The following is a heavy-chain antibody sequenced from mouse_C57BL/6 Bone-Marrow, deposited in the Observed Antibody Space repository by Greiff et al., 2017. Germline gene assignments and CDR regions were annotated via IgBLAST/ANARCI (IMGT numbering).Heavy chain of an antibody. Sequence: VQRVESGAELARPGASVKLSCKASGYTFTSYGISWVKQRTGQGLEWIGEIYPRSGNTYYNEKFKGKATLTADKSSSTAYMELRSLTSEDSAVYFCARPLFYYWGQGTTLTVSS. CDR2: IYPRSGNT. D-gene: IGHD1-1*01. CDR3: ARPLFYY. V-gene: IGHV1-81*01. J-gene: IGHJ2*01. CDR1: GYTFTSYG.